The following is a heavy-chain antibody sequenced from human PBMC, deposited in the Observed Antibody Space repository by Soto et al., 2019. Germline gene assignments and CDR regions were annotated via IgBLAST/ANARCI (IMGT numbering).Heavy chain of an antibody. J-gene: IGHJ5*02. CDR2: IYYSGST. D-gene: IGHD3-10*01. Sequence: SETLSLTCTVSGGSISSYYWSWIRQPPGKGLEWIGYIYYSGSTNYNPSLKSRVTISVDTSKNQFSLKLSSVTAADTAVYYCARDLGSGSYGGFDPWGQGTLVTVSS. CDR3: ARDLGSGSYGGFDP. CDR1: GGSISSYY. V-gene: IGHV4-59*01.